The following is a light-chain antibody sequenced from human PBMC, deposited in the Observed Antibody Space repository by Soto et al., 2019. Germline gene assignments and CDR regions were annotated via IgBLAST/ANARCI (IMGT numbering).Light chain of an antibody. Sequence: QSALTQPASVSGSPGQSLTISCTGTSSDVGRYSLVSWYQQHPGKAPKLIIYEDVERPSGVSYRFSGSRSGNTASLTISGRQTEDEADYYCCSYAGGTSVIFGGGTKLTVL. V-gene: IGLV2-23*01. CDR3: CSYAGGTSVI. CDR2: EDV. CDR1: SSDVGRYSL. J-gene: IGLJ2*01.